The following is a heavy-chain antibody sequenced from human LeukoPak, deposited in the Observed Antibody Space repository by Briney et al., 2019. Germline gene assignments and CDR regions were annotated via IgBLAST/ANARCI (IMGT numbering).Heavy chain of an antibody. V-gene: IGHV1-69*13. CDR3: ASNSDGSRYYDFWSGYYTLDY. Sequence: SVKVSCKASGGTFSSYAISWVRQAPGQGLEWMGGIIPIFGTANYAQKFQGRVTITADESTSTAYMELSSLRSEDTAAYYCASNSDGSRYYDFWSGYYTLDYWGQGTLVTVSS. J-gene: IGHJ4*02. CDR1: GGTFSSYA. CDR2: IIPIFGTA. D-gene: IGHD3-3*01.